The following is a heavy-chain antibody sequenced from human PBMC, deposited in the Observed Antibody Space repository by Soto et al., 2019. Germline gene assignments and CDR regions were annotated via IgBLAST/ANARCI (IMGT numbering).Heavy chain of an antibody. Sequence: PSETLSLTCNVSGGSLTSTTYFWGWVRQPPGKGLEWIGRIFYSGNSYYNPSLKSRVTISVDTSKNQFSLRLRSVTAADAAVYFCACGDVVGQIMDIWGQGTTVTVSS. CDR1: GGSLTSTTYF. CDR3: ACGDVVGQIMDI. J-gene: IGHJ6*02. D-gene: IGHD3-16*01. CDR2: IFYSGNS. V-gene: IGHV4-39*01.